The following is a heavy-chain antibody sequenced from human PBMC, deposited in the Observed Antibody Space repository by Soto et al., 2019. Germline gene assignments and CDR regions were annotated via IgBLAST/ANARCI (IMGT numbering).Heavy chain of an antibody. Sequence: QIHLVQSGAEVRKPGASVNVSCKTSGYIFTNYGVSWVRQAPGEGLEVVGWISGYNGYPKYGQRFQGRVTLSTDTPTTTGYMELRNLRSDDTAVYYCARGSSGALYDYWGQGTLLTVSS. V-gene: IGHV1-18*04. CDR2: ISGYNGYP. CDR3: ARGSSGALYDY. CDR1: GYIFTNYG. J-gene: IGHJ4*02.